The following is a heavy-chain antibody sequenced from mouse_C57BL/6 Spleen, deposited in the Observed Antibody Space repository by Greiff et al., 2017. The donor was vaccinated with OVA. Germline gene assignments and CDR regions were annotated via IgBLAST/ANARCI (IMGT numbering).Heavy chain of an antibody. CDR3: ARSWDVVYYAMDD. D-gene: IGHD4-1*01. CDR1: GFSLTSYG. Sequence: VQLVESGPGLVQPSQSLSITCTVSGFSLTSYGVHWVRQSPGKGLEWLGVIWSGESTDYNAAFISRLSSSKDNSKSQVFFKMNRLQADDTAIYSCARSWDVVYYAMDDWGQGTSVTVSS. J-gene: IGHJ4*01. V-gene: IGHV2-2*01. CDR2: IWSGEST.